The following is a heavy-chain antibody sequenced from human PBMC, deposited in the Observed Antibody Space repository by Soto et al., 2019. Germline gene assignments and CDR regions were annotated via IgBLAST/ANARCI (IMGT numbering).Heavy chain of an antibody. J-gene: IGHJ5*02. Sequence: ASVKVSCKAARDSFTSDYINWVRQTPGQGLEWMGVINPHGGSTAYAQKFKGRVTLTRDTSASTVYMEVSSLTSEDTAMYYCARHFGPRYEAPAAEYYNWFDPWGQGPLVTVSS. D-gene: IGHD6-13*01. CDR1: RDSFTSDY. V-gene: IGHV1-46*01. CDR3: ARHFGPRYEAPAAEYYNWFDP. CDR2: INPHGGST.